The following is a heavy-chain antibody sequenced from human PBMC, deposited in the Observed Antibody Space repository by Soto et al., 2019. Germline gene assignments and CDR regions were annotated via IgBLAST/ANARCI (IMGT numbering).Heavy chain of an antibody. CDR1: GGTFSSYA. CDR3: ASRYSYGPLDYYYYGMDV. Sequence: QVQLVQSGAAVKKPGSSVKVSCTASGGTFSSYAISWVRQAPGQGLEWMGGIIPIFGTANYAQKFQGRVTITADESTSTAYRELSSLRSEDTAVYYCASRYSYGPLDYYYYGMDVWGQGTTVTVSS. D-gene: IGHD5-18*01. J-gene: IGHJ6*02. V-gene: IGHV1-69*12. CDR2: IIPIFGTA.